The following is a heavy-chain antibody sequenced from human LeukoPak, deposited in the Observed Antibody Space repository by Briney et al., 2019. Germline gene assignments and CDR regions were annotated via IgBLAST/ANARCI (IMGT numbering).Heavy chain of an antibody. J-gene: IGHJ4*02. Sequence: GGSLRLSCAASGFTFSNAWMTWVRQAPGKGLEWVGHIKTKADGGTTDYAAPVRGRFTISRDDSKNTLYLQMDSLKTEDTAVYYCFRHLVVPGAGADYWGQGTLVTVSS. CDR2: IKTKADGGTT. CDR1: GFTFSNAW. D-gene: IGHD2-15*01. CDR3: FRHLVVPGAGADY. V-gene: IGHV3-15*01.